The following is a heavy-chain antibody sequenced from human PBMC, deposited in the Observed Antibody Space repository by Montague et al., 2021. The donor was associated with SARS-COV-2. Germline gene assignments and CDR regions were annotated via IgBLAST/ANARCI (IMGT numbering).Heavy chain of an antibody. V-gene: IGHV3-23*03. CDR2: IYSGGSST. D-gene: IGHD3-22*01. Sequence: SRSLSLAASGFTFSSYAMSWVRQAPGKGLEWVSVIYSGGSSTYYADSVKGRFTISRDNSKNTLYLQMNSLRAEDTAVYYCAKSRGIRYDSSGYYYPLDYWGQGTLVTVSS. J-gene: IGHJ4*02. CDR3: AKSRGIRYDSSGYYYPLDY. CDR1: GFTFSSYA.